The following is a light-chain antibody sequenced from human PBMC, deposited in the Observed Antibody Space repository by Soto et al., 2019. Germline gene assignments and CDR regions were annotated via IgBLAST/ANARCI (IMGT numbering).Light chain of an antibody. CDR1: QVISTS. Sequence: DIRLTQSPSFLSPSIGESVTITCRASQVISTSLAWYQVKPGKAPKLLIYAASTLESGVPSRFSATVSGTEFSLTIPSLQPADFASYYCQQLFDSPITFGQGTRLEIK. CDR2: AAS. J-gene: IGKJ5*01. CDR3: QQLFDSPIT. V-gene: IGKV1-9*01.